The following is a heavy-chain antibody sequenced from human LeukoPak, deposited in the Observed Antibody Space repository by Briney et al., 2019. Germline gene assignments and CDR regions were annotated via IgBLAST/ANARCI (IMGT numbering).Heavy chain of an antibody. Sequence: SETLSLTCAVSGGSISGYYWSWVRQPPGKGLEWIGYIYDSGTTNYNPSLKSRVTISEDTSKNQFSLKLTSVTAADTAVYYCAKKVESKWFDPWGQGTLVTVSS. V-gene: IGHV4-59*01. J-gene: IGHJ5*02. CDR2: IYDSGTT. CDR3: AKKVESKWFDP. D-gene: IGHD1-1*01. CDR1: GGSISGYY.